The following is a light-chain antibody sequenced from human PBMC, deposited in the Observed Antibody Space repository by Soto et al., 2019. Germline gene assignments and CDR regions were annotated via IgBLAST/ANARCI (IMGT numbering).Light chain of an antibody. Sequence: QSVLTQPPSVSAAPGQKVTISCSGSSSNIGNNYVFWYQQLPGTAPKLLIYDNNKRPSGIPDRFSGSKSGTSATLGITGLQTGDEADYYRGTWDNSLSAGVVFGGGTQLTVL. J-gene: IGLJ7*01. CDR2: DNN. V-gene: IGLV1-51*01. CDR3: GTWDNSLSAGVV. CDR1: SSNIGNNY.